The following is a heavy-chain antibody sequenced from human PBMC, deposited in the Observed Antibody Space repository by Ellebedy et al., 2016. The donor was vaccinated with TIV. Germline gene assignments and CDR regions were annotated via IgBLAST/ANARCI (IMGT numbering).Heavy chain of an antibody. D-gene: IGHD3-9*01. Sequence: SETLSLTCTVSGASISSYYWSWIRQTAGKGLEFIGRVYTTGSTRYNPSLESRVTVSLDTSKNQISLKLTSVTAADPAVYYRARVNLTGYKVYNWFDPWGRGTPVTVSS. CDR2: VYTTGST. CDR1: GASISSYY. J-gene: IGHJ5*02. V-gene: IGHV4-4*07. CDR3: ARVNLTGYKVYNWFDP.